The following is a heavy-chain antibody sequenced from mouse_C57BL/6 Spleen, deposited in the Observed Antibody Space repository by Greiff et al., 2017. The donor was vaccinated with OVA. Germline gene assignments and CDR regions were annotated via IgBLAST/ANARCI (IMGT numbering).Heavy chain of an antibody. CDR2: IRNKANGYTT. J-gene: IGHJ1*03. CDR3: ARSLYGNYYFDV. Sequence: EVKLVESGGGLVQPGGSLSLSCAASGFTFTDYYMSCVRQPPGKALEWLGFIRNKANGYTTEYSASVKGRFTISRDNSQSILYLQMNALRAEDSATYYCARSLYGNYYFDVWGTGTTVTVSS. CDR1: GFTFTDYY. D-gene: IGHD2-1*01. V-gene: IGHV7-3*01.